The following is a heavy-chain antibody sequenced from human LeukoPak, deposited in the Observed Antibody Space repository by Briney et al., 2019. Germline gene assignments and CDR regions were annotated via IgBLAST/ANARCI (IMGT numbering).Heavy chain of an antibody. J-gene: IGHJ4*02. CDR2: IYHTGST. CDR3: ARGVYIAAAQYAY. V-gene: IGHV4-59*01. Sequence: SETLSLTCTVSGGSISSSYWSWIRQPPGKGLEWIGYIYHTGSTKNNPSLKSRVTISVDTSKNQFSLKLSSVTAADTAVYYCARGVYIAAAQYAYWGQGTLVTVSS. D-gene: IGHD6-13*01. CDR1: GGSISSSY.